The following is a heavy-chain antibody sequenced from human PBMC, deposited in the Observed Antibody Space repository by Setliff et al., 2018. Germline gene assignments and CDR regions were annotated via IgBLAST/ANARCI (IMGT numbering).Heavy chain of an antibody. CDR1: GGSISSSNW. Sequence: SETLSLTCAVSGGSISSSNWWSWVRQPPGKGLEWIGEIYHSGSTNYNPSLKSRVTISVDKSKNQFSLKLSSVTAADTAVYYCARGANPGEGYCSGGSCYTCVYWGQGTLVTVSS. D-gene: IGHD2-15*01. CDR2: IYHSGST. J-gene: IGHJ4*02. CDR3: ARGANPGEGYCSGGSCYTCVY. V-gene: IGHV4-4*02.